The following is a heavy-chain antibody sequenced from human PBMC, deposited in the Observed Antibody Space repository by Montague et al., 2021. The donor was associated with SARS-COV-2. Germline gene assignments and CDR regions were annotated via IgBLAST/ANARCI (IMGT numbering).Heavy chain of an antibody. D-gene: IGHD3-22*01. V-gene: IGHV4-39*01. CDR1: GGSISSSSSYY. CDR2: IYYSGST. Sequence: SETLSLTCTVSGGSISSSSSYYWGWIRQPPGKGLEWIGSIYYSGSTYYNPSLKSRVTISVDTSKNQFSLKLSSVTAADTAVYYCARFPTSYYYDSKAAPATPDAFDIWGQGTMVTVSS. J-gene: IGHJ3*02. CDR3: ARFPTSYYYDSKAAPATPDAFDI.